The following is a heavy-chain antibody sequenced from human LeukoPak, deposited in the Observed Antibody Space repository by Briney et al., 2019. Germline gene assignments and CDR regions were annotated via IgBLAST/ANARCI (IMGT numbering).Heavy chain of an antibody. J-gene: IGHJ4*02. D-gene: IGHD3-10*01. CDR2: IFWDDHT. CDR1: GFSLSSRGVA. V-gene: IGHV2-5*02. CDR3: ARYNDASYFGY. Sequence: SAPTLVEPTQTLTLTCTFSGFSLSSRGVAVGWIRQPPGRALEWLALIFWDDHTRYRPSLRSRVTITKGTSYNQVVLTMTNLDPVDTATYHCARYNDASYFGYWGQGTVVTV.